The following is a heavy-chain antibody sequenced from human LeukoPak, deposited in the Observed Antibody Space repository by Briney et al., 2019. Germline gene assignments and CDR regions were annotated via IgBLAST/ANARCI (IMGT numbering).Heavy chain of an antibody. CDR2: INPNSGGT. Sequence: GASVKVSCKASGYTFTGYYMHWVRQAPGQGLEWMGRINPNSGGTNYAQKFQGRVTMTRDTSISTAYMELSRLRSDDTAVYYCAREIRGVVSDAFDIWGQGTMVTVSS. CDR3: AREIRGVVSDAFDI. V-gene: IGHV1-2*06. CDR1: GYTFTGYY. D-gene: IGHD3-3*01. J-gene: IGHJ3*02.